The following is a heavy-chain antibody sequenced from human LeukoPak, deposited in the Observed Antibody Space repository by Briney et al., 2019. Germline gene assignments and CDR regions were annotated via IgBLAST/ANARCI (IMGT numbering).Heavy chain of an antibody. Sequence: ASVKVSCKASGYTFTSYGISWVRQAPGQGLEWMGWISGYNGDTNYAQKLQGRVTMTTDTSTTTAYMELRSLRSDDTAVYYCARGLAAPKGLGIEYWGQGALVTVSS. CDR1: GYTFTSYG. V-gene: IGHV1-18*01. CDR2: ISGYNGDT. CDR3: ARGLAAPKGLGIEY. D-gene: IGHD3-16*01. J-gene: IGHJ4*02.